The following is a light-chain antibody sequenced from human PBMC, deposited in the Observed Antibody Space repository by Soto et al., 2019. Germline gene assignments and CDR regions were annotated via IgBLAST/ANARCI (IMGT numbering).Light chain of an antibody. Sequence: DIQMTQSPSSLSASVGDRVSITCQASEDITNFLNWYQQKPGKAPKLLIYDASILQPGVPSRFSGSGSGTDFTFTISSLQPEDIATYYCQHYESLPLTFGGGTKVEIK. J-gene: IGKJ4*01. CDR2: DAS. CDR1: EDITNF. V-gene: IGKV1-33*01. CDR3: QHYESLPLT.